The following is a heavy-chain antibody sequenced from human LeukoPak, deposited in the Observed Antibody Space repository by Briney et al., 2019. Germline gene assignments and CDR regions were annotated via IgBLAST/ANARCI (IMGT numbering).Heavy chain of an antibody. CDR1: GYSFTSYW. CDR2: IYPGDSDT. CDR3: ARRSNYYGSDAFDI. D-gene: IGHD3-10*01. J-gene: IGHJ3*02. V-gene: IGHV5-51*01. Sequence: GESLQISCQGSGYSFTSYWIGWVRQMPGKGLEWMGIIYPGDSDTRYSPSFQGQVTISADKSISTAYLQWSSLKASDTAMYYCARRSNYYGSDAFDIWGQGTMVTVSS.